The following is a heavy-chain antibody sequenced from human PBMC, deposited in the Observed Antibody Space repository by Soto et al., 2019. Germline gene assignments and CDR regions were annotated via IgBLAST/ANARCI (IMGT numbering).Heavy chain of an antibody. D-gene: IGHD3-22*01. CDR3: ARQQYYFDSSGYYWYFDY. V-gene: IGHV5-51*01. CDR2: IYPDDSDT. Sequence: GESLKISCEASGYSFTTYWIGWVRQMPGKGLEWMGIIYPDDSDTRYSPSFKGQVTISADKSISTAYLQWSSLKASDTAMYYCARQQYYFDSSGYYWYFDYWGQGTLVTVSS. J-gene: IGHJ4*02. CDR1: GYSFTTYW.